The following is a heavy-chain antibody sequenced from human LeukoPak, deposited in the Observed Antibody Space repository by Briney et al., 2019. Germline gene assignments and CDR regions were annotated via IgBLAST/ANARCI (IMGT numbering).Heavy chain of an antibody. V-gene: IGHV3-30*18. CDR1: GFTFSSYG. CDR2: ISYDGSNK. CDR3: AKDGPAFDY. J-gene: IGHJ4*02. Sequence: PGRSLRLSCAASGFTFSSYGMHWVRQAPGKGLGWVAVISYDGSNKYYADSVKGRFTISRDNSKNTLYLQMNSLRAEDTAVYYCAKDGPAFDYWGQGTLVTVSS.